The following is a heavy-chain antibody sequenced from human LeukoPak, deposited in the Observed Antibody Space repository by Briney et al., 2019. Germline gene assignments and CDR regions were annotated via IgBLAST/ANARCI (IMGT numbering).Heavy chain of an antibody. Sequence: GGSLRLSCTASGFTFNSYALHWVRQAPGKGLEWVALISYDGANTYYADSMKGRFTISRDNSKNTLYLQMSSLRAGDTAVYYCVRDDGDDYLWGSHGAFDFWGQGAMVTVSS. D-gene: IGHD3-16*01. CDR2: ISYDGANT. V-gene: IGHV3-30-3*01. CDR1: GFTFNSYA. CDR3: VRDDGDDYLWGSHGAFDF. J-gene: IGHJ3*01.